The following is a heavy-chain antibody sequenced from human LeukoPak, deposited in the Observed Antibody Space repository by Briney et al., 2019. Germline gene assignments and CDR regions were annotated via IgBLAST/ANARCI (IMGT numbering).Heavy chain of an antibody. CDR2: INPNSGGT. J-gene: IGHJ4*02. CDR1: GYTFTGYY. D-gene: IGHD3-22*01. Sequence: GASVKVSCKASGYTFTGYYMHWVRPAPGQGLEWMGWINPNSGGTNYAQKFQGRVTMTRDTSISTAYMELSRLRSDDTAVYYCARDLYYDSSGYYSQDFDYWGQGTLVTVSS. CDR3: ARDLYYDSSGYYSQDFDY. V-gene: IGHV1-2*02.